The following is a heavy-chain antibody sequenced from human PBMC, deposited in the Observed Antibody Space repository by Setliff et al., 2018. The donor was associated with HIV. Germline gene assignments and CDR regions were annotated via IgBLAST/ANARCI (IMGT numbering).Heavy chain of an antibody. J-gene: IGHJ3*02. CDR2: INYDDNYE. Sequence: GESLKISCAASGFTFSAHGMHWVRQAPGKGLEWVTFINYDDNYEYYADSVKGRFTISRDNSKSTVDLQMTSLTAEDTAVYYCVKDGDYRNGDYDAFDIWGQGTMVTV. CDR1: GFTFSAHG. D-gene: IGHD4-17*01. CDR3: VKDGDYRNGDYDAFDI. V-gene: IGHV3-30*02.